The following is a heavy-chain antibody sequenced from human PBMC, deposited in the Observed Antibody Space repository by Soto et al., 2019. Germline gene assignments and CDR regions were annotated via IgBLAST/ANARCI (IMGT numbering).Heavy chain of an antibody. Sequence: SETLSLTCAVSGYSISRGYFWGWIRQPPGKGLEWIGSFYHSGGTYYNPSLKSRVTISADTSKNHLSLKLASVTAADTAVYYCAGDYGTIQNYFDYWGQGNLVTVSS. CDR2: FYHSGGT. CDR3: AGDYGTIQNYFDY. J-gene: IGHJ4*02. V-gene: IGHV4-38-2*01. CDR1: GYSISRGYF. D-gene: IGHD4-17*01.